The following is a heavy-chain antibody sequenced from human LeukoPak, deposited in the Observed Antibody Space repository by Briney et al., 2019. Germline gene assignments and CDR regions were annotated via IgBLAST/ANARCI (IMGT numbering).Heavy chain of an antibody. CDR3: ARSEAAAGTWHNWFDP. V-gene: IGHV1-2*02. CDR2: INPNSGGT. D-gene: IGHD6-13*01. Sequence: GASVKVSCKASGYTFTGYYMHWVRQAPGQGLEWMGWINPNSGGTNYAQKFQGRVTMTRDTSISTAYMELSRLRSDDAAVYYCARSEAAAGTWHNWFDPWGQGTLVTVSS. CDR1: GYTFTGYY. J-gene: IGHJ5*02.